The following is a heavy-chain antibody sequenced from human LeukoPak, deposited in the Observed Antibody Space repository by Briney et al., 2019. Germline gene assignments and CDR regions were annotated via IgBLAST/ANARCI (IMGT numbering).Heavy chain of an antibody. CDR3: ASASRYCSSTSCLYHDAFDI. Sequence: PSETLSLTCTVSGGSISSGYYWGWIRQPPGKGLEWIGSIYHSGSTYYNPSLKSRVTISVDTSKNQFSLKLSSVTAADTAVYYCASASRYCSSTSCLYHDAFDIWGQGTMVTVSS. CDR2: IYHSGST. V-gene: IGHV4-38-2*02. CDR1: GGSISSGYY. J-gene: IGHJ3*02. D-gene: IGHD2-2*01.